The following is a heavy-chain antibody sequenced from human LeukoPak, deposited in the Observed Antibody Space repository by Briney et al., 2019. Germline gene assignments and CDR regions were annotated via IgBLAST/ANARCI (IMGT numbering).Heavy chain of an antibody. J-gene: IGHJ6*02. CDR1: GYTFTSYD. D-gene: IGHD3/OR15-3a*01. CDR2: MNPNSGNT. Sequence: GASVKVSCKASGYTFTSYDINWVRQATGQGLEWMGWMNPNSGNTGYAQKFRGRVTMTRNTSISTAYMELSSLRSEDTAVYYCARVYWTAYYYYGMDVWGQGTTVTVSS. CDR3: ARVYWTAYYYYGMDV. V-gene: IGHV1-8*01.